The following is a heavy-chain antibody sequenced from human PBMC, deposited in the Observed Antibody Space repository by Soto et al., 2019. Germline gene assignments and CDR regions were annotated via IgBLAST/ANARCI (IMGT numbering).Heavy chain of an antibody. V-gene: IGHV5-51*01. CDR2: IYPGDSDT. D-gene: IGHD6-6*01. J-gene: IGHJ6*02. Sequence: GESLKISCKGSGYSFTSYWIGWVRQMPGKGLEWMGIIYPGDSDTRYSPSFQGQVTISADKSISTAYLQWSSLTASDTAMYYCARRYRSSSDSSYYYGMDVWGQGTTVTVSS. CDR3: ARRYRSSSDSSYYYGMDV. CDR1: GYSFTSYW.